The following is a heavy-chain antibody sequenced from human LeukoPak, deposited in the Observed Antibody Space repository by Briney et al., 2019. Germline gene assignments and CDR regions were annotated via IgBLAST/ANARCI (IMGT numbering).Heavy chain of an antibody. CDR2: FHNSGTS. CDR3: TRGAGWLIDY. D-gene: IGHD3-16*01. J-gene: IGHJ4*02. Sequence: SETLSFTCTVSGGSISGNNWSWIRQPQGKGLEWIGYFHNSGTSTYNPSLKSRVTISADTSKNQFSLKLNSLTTADTAVYYCTRGAGWLIDYWGQGILVTVSS. CDR1: GGSISGNN. V-gene: IGHV4-59*01.